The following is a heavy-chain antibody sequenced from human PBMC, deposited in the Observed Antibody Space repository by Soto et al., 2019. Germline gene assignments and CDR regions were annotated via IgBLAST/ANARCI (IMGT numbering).Heavy chain of an antibody. V-gene: IGHV3-66*01. D-gene: IGHD1-26*01. J-gene: IGHJ4*02. CDR3: ARGPYASGRNERYLDY. CDR1: GFTFSSNA. Sequence: GESLKISCAASGFTFSSNAMSWVRQTPGKGLEWVSVIYSGGSTYYADSVKGRFTISRDNSKNTLYLQISSLRADDTAVYYCARGPYASGRNERYLDYWGQGTLVTVSS. CDR2: IYSGGST.